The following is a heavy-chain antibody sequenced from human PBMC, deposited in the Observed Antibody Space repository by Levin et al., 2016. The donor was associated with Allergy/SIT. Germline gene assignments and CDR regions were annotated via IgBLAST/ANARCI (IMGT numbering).Heavy chain of an antibody. CDR3: ARPRAGATAYFEY. J-gene: IGHJ4*02. Sequence: SETLSLTCTVSGGSISSSSYYWGWIRQPPGKGLEWIGSIYYSGSTYYNPSLKSRVTISADTSKNQFSLKLSSVTAADTAVYYCARPRAGATAYFEYWGQGTLVTVSS. D-gene: IGHD1-26*01. CDR1: GGSISSSSYY. V-gene: IGHV4-39*01. CDR2: IYYSGST.